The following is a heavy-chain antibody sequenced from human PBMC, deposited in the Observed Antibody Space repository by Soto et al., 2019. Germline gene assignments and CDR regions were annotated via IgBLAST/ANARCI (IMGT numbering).Heavy chain of an antibody. Sequence: SETLSLTCTVSGGSISSYYWSWIRQPPGKGLEWIGYIYYSGSTNYNPSLKSRVTISVDTSKNQFSLKLSSVTAADTAVYYCARLKAAYYYYYMDGWGKGTTVTVSS. CDR3: ARLKAAYYYYYMDG. CDR1: GGSISSYY. D-gene: IGHD2-15*01. V-gene: IGHV4-59*08. J-gene: IGHJ6*03. CDR2: IYYSGST.